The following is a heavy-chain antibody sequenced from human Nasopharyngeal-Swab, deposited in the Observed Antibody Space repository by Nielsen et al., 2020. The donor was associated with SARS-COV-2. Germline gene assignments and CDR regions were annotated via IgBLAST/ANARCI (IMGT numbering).Heavy chain of an antibody. Sequence: PGKGLERIGEINHSGSTNYNPSLKSRVTISVDTSKNQFSLKLSSVTAADTAVYYCARGQGPRHYYDSSGYYYDVLGRGYYFDYWGQGTLVTVSS. V-gene: IGHV4-34*01. CDR3: ARGQGPRHYYDSSGYYYDVLGRGYYFDY. CDR2: INHSGST. D-gene: IGHD3-22*01. J-gene: IGHJ4*02.